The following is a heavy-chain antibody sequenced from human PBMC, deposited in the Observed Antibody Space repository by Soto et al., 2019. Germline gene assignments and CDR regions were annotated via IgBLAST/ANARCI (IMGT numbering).Heavy chain of an antibody. D-gene: IGHD2-15*01. V-gene: IGHV1-8*01. CDR2: MNPNSGNT. Sequence: DSVKVYCKASGYTFTSYDINWVRQATGQGLEWMGWMNPNSGNTGYAQKFQGRVTMTRNTSISTAYMELSSLRSEDTAVYYCARYCSGGSCVFPPCGQATLVTVSS. CDR1: GYTFTSYD. J-gene: IGHJ5*02. CDR3: ARYCSGGSCVFPP.